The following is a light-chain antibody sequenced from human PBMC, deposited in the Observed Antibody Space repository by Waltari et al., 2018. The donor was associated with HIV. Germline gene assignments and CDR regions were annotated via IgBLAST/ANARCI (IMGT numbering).Light chain of an antibody. CDR1: SPNIGAAYD. Sequence: QSVLTQPPSVSGAPGQTVTISCTGSSPNIGAAYDFHWYQQVPGTAPKPLIYANTNRPSGVPDRFSGSKSGTSASLAISGLQTEDEADYYCQSYVSSVNVVFGGGTRVTVL. CDR3: QSYVSSVNVV. J-gene: IGLJ3*02. V-gene: IGLV1-40*01. CDR2: ANT.